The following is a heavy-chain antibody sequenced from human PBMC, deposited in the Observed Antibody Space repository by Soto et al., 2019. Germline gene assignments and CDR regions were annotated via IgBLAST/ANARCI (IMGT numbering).Heavy chain of an antibody. Sequence: SETLSLTCTVSGVSISSSSYYWGWIRQPPGKGLEWIGSIYFSGSTYDNPSLKSRLTLSVDTSKNQFSLKLSSVTAADTAVYYCARDILTVTGGMDVWGQGTTVTVSS. J-gene: IGHJ6*02. CDR1: GVSISSSSYY. CDR2: IYFSGST. V-gene: IGHV4-39*02. D-gene: IGHD3-9*01. CDR3: ARDILTVTGGMDV.